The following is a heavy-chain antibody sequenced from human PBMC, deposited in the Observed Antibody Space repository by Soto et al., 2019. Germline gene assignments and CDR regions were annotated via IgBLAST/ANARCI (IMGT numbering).Heavy chain of an antibody. CDR3: ARSLNSGTSGYGMDV. CDR2: LYYSGST. D-gene: IGHD3-10*01. J-gene: IGHJ6*02. Sequence: SETLSLTCTVSGGSFSPNYWSWIRQPPGKGLEWIVYLYYSGSTNYNPSLKSRVTISVDTSKNQFSLKLSSVTAADTAVYYCARSLNSGTSGYGMDVWGQGNTVTVSS. V-gene: IGHV4-59*01. CDR1: GGSFSPNY.